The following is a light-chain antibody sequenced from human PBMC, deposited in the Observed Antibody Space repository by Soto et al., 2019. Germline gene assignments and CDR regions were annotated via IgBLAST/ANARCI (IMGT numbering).Light chain of an antibody. CDR1: QGISNY. CDR3: QKYNSAPRT. V-gene: IGKV1-27*01. CDR2: AAS. J-gene: IGKJ1*01. Sequence: DIQMTQSPSSLSASVGDRVTITCRASQGISNYLAWYQQKPGKVPKLLIYAASTLQSGVPSRFSGSGSGTDFTPTISSLQPEDVATSYCQKYNSAPRTFGQGTKVDIK.